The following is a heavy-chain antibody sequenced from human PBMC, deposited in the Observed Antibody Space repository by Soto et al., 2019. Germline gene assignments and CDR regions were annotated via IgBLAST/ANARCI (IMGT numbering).Heavy chain of an antibody. CDR2: ISSTGRRT. D-gene: IGHD3-3*01. Sequence: GGSLRLPCGTSGFTFGNYGMGWVRQAPGKGLYWFSGISSTGRRTYYAAAVKGRFTISRDNSKNTLYLQMCGLRADDTAVYYCAKVAESGVVIEYYDSWGQGSLVTVSS. V-gene: IGHV3-23*01. CDR1: GFTFGNYG. J-gene: IGHJ4*02. CDR3: AKVAESGVVIEYYDS.